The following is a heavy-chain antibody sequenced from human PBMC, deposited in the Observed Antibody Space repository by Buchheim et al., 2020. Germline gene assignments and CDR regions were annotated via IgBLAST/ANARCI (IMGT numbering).Heavy chain of an antibody. CDR3: AKDAKPDYDYIWGSYRSGYFDY. CDR1: GFTFDDYT. V-gene: IGHV3-43*01. CDR2: ISWDGGST. Sequence: EVQLVESGGVVVQPGGSLRLSCAASGFTFDDYTMHWVRQAPGKGLEWVSLISWDGGSTYYADSVKGRFTISRDNSKNSLYLQMNSLRTEDTALYYCAKDAKPDYDYIWGSYRSGYFDYWGQGTL. D-gene: IGHD3-16*02. J-gene: IGHJ4*02.